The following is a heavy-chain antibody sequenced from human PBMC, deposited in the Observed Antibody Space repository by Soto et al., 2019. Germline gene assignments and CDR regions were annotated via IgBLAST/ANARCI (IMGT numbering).Heavy chain of an antibody. J-gene: IGHJ4*02. CDR1: GFTLSNYW. CDR3: MTTVTTFGC. CDR2: IKQDGSEK. V-gene: IGHV3-7*05. Sequence: EVQLVESGGGLVQPGGSLRLSCTASGFTLSNYWMNWVRQAPEKGLEWVANIKQDGSEKNYVDSVKGRFTISRDNAKNSLYLQMDSLRADYTAMYYCMTTVTTFGCWGQGTLVTVSS. D-gene: IGHD4-17*01.